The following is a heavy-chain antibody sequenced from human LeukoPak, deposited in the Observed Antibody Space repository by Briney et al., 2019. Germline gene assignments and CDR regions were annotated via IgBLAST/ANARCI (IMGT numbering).Heavy chain of an antibody. J-gene: IGHJ4*02. CDR3: ALAGYYENSGFDF. V-gene: IGHV3-21*01. Sequence: GSLRLSCAPSGFTFSRHGMHWVRQAPGKGLEWVSSINRSNDYKYYADSVKGRFTISRDNTKSSLFLQMSGLRAEDTAVYYCALAGYYENSGFDFWGQGSLVTVSS. CDR1: GFTFSRHG. D-gene: IGHD3-22*01. CDR2: INRSNDYK.